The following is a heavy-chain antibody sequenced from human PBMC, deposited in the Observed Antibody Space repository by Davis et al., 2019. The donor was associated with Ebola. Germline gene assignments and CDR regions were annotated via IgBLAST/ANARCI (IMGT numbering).Heavy chain of an antibody. CDR3: TRGSGFWSGYFTAHFEF. V-gene: IGHV1-2*02. Sequence: ASVKVSCKASGYTLTGYYIHWVRQAPGQGLEWMGWINPNSGDTKYAQKFQGRVTVTRDTSIRTAYMELPRLRSDDTAVFFCTRGSGFWSGYFTAHFEFWGQGTLVTVSS. J-gene: IGHJ4*01. CDR2: INPNSGDT. CDR1: GYTLTGYY. D-gene: IGHD3-3*01.